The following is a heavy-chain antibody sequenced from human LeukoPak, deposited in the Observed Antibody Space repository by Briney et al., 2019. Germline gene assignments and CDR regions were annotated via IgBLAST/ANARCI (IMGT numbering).Heavy chain of an antibody. CDR2: ISGSGDNA. Sequence: GGSLRLSCAASGFTFSNSAMSWVRQAPGKGLEWVSIISGSGDNAYYTDSVKGRFTISRDNSRNTLYLQMNSLRAEDTAIYYCAKNRGISSGFFDYWGQGSLVTVSS. CDR3: AKNRGISSGFFDY. D-gene: IGHD6-6*01. V-gene: IGHV3-23*01. J-gene: IGHJ4*02. CDR1: GFTFSNSA.